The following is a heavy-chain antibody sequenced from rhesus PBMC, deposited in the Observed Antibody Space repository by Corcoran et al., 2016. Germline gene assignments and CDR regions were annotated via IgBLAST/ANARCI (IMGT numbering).Heavy chain of an antibody. Sequence: QLQLQESGPGLVKPSETLSLTCAVSGGSISSNYWSWIRQPPGKGLEWIGRISGSGGSTDYNPSLKSRVTISTDPSKNPFSLRLSSVTAADAAVYYCARLTVYYFDYWGQGVLVTVSS. J-gene: IGHJ4*01. CDR1: GGSISSNY. CDR2: ISGSGGST. D-gene: IGHD5-24*01. CDR3: ARLTVYYFDY. V-gene: IGHV4-173*01.